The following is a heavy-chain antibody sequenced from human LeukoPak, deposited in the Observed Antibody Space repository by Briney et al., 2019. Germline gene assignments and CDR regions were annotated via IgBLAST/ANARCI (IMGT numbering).Heavy chain of an antibody. CDR2: INHSGST. Sequence: SETLSLTCAVYGGSFSGYYWSWIRQPPGKGLEWMGEINHSGSTNYNPSLKSRVTISVDTSKNQFSLKLSSVTAADTAVYYCARLASAAQYYYYYYYMDVWGKGTTVTISS. J-gene: IGHJ6*03. CDR3: ARLASAAQYYYYYYYMDV. V-gene: IGHV4-34*01. CDR1: GGSFSGYY. D-gene: IGHD2-15*01.